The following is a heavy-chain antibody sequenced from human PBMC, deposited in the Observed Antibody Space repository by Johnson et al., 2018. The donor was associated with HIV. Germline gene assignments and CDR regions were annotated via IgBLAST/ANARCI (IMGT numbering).Heavy chain of an antibody. Sequence: EVQLVESGGGLVQPGRSLRLSCTASGFTFGDYAMSWVRQAPGKGLEWVGFIRSKAYGGTTEYAASVKGRFTISRDDSKSIAYLQMNSLKTEDTAVYYCTRDISSGFGGDAFDIWGQGTMVTVSS. D-gene: IGHD3-22*01. J-gene: IGHJ3*02. CDR2: IRSKAYGGTT. CDR1: GFTFGDYA. CDR3: TRDISSGFGGDAFDI. V-gene: IGHV3-49*04.